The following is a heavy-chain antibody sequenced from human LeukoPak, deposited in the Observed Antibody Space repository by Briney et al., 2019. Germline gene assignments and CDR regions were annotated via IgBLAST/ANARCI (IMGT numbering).Heavy chain of an antibody. V-gene: IGHV3-48*03. J-gene: IGHJ6*03. CDR3: ARFSQLYYYMDV. D-gene: IGHD4-11*01. Sequence: GGSLRLSCAASGFTFSSYEMNWVRQAPGKGLEWVSYISSSGSTIYYADSVKGRFTISRDNAKNSLYLQMNSLRAEDTAVYYCARFSQLYYYMDVWGKGTTVTISS. CDR1: GFTFSSYE. CDR2: ISSSGSTI.